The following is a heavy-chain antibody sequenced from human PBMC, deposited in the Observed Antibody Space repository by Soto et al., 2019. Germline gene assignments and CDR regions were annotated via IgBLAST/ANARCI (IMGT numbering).Heavy chain of an antibody. J-gene: IGHJ4*02. CDR2: INAGNGNT. CDR3: ARERDYGSGTYFDY. Sequence: GASVKVSCKASGYTFTSYAMHWVRQAPGQRLEWMGWINAGNGNTKYSQKFQGRVTITRDTSASTAYMELSSLRSDDTAVYYCARERDYGSGTYFDYWGQGTLVTVSS. D-gene: IGHD3-10*01. CDR1: GYTFTSYA. V-gene: IGHV1-3*01.